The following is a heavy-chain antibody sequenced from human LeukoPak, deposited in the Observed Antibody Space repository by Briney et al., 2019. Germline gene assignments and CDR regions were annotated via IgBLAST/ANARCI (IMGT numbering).Heavy chain of an antibody. D-gene: IGHD3-10*01. CDR1: GFTFSSYW. CDR3: ASYVSAHYGYDY. V-gene: IGHV3-74*01. CDR2: INSDGSST. J-gene: IGHJ4*02. Sequence: GGSLRLSCAASGFTFSSYWMHWVRHAPGKGLVWVSRINSDGSSTNYADSVKGRFTISRDNAKNTLYLQMNSLRAEDTAVYYCASYVSAHYGYDYWGQGTLVSVSS.